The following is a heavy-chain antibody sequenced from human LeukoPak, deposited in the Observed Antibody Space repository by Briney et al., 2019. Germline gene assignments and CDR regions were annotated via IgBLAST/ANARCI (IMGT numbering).Heavy chain of an antibody. J-gene: IGHJ5*02. CDR2: INHSGST. D-gene: IGHD3-10*01. CDR3: ARVVSGWFGELLGFDP. CDR1: GGSFSGYY. V-gene: IGHV4-34*01. Sequence: SETLSLTCAVYGGSFSGYYWSWIRQPPGKGLEWIGEINHSGSTNYNPSLKSRVTISVDTSKNQFSLKLSSVTAADTAVYYCARVVSGWFGELLGFDPWGQGTLVTVSS.